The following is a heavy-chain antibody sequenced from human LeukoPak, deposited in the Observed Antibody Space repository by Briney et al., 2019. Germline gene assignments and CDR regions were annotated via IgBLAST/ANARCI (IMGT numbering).Heavy chain of an antibody. CDR3: ARGGSVAAADYWYFDL. Sequence: GGSLRLSCATSGFIFSRYWMSWVRQAPGKGLEWVANINQDESEKNYVDSVKGRFTISRDNAKNSLYLQMNSLRAEDTAVYYCARGGSVAAADYWYFDLWGRGTLVTVSS. CDR1: GFIFSRYW. CDR2: INQDESEK. V-gene: IGHV3-7*01. J-gene: IGHJ2*01. D-gene: IGHD6-13*01.